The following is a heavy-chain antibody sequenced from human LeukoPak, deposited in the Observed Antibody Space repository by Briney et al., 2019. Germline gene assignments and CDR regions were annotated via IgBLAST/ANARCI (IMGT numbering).Heavy chain of an antibody. CDR2: IYTSGST. J-gene: IGHJ5*02. Sequence: SETLSLTCTVSGGSIISNYWSWIRQPAGKGLEWIGRIYTSGSTNYNPSLKSRVTMSVDTSKNQFSLKLSSVTAADTAVYYCARDFPPHCSGGSCYSFWWFDPWGQGTLVTVSS. CDR3: ARDFPPHCSGGSCYSFWWFDP. V-gene: IGHV4-4*07. CDR1: GGSIISNY. D-gene: IGHD2-15*01.